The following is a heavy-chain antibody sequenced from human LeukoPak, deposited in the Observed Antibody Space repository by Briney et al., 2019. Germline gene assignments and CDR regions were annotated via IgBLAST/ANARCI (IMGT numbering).Heavy chain of an antibody. V-gene: IGHV4-59*08. CDR3: ARRRYSYGHFDY. J-gene: IGHJ4*02. Sequence: SETLSLTCTVSGGSISGYYWSWIRQPPGKGLEWIGYIYYSGSTNYNPSLKSRVTISVDTSKNQFSLKLSSVTAADTAVYYCARRRYSYGHFDYWGQGTLVTVSS. CDR1: GGSISGYY. CDR2: IYYSGST. D-gene: IGHD5-18*01.